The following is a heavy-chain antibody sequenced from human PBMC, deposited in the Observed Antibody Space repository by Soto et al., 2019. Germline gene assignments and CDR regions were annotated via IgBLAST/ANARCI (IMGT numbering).Heavy chain of an antibody. CDR2: VYWDGDK. J-gene: IGHJ4*02. CDR3: AHLTEGAYFDY. D-gene: IGHD3-16*01. V-gene: IGHV2-5*02. Sequence: QIALRESGPAVVQPRQTLTLTCTFSGVSLSVSGIGVGWFRQPPGKALEWLALVYWDGDKRYSPSLRPRLTINKDTSESQVVLTMTNMSPGDTGTDSCAHLTEGAYFDYWGRGLPVTVSS. CDR1: GVSLSVSGIG.